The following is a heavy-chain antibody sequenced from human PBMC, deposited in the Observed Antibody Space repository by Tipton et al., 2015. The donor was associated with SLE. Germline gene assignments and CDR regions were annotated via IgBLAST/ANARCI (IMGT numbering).Heavy chain of an antibody. D-gene: IGHD3-16*01. CDR2: IYSSGST. CDR1: GGSIVSFY. Sequence: TLSLTCTVSGGSIVSFYWSWIRQSPGKGLGWLGYIYSSGSTNYNPSFRSRLTISVDTSKNQFSLKLSSVTTADTAVYYCARDLGAGWGGHWYFDLWGRGTLLTVSS. J-gene: IGHJ2*01. CDR3: ARDLGAGWGGHWYFDL. V-gene: IGHV4-59*01.